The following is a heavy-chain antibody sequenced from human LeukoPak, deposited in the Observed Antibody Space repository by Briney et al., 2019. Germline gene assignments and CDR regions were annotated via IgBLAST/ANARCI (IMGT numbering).Heavy chain of an antibody. CDR3: ARHQLQPSPFDY. V-gene: IGHV4-59*08. CDR2: IYYSGST. Sequence: ASETLSLTCTVSGGSISSYYWSWIRQPPGKGLEWIGYIYYSGSTNYNPSLKSRVTISVDTSKNQFSLKLSSVTAADTAVYYCARHQLQPSPFDYWGQGTLVTVSS. CDR1: GGSISSYY. J-gene: IGHJ4*02. D-gene: IGHD2-2*01.